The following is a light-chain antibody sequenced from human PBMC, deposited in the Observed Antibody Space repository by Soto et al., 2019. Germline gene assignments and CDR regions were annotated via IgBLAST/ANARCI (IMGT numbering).Light chain of an antibody. CDR2: GAS. CDR3: QQYNNWPLFT. CDR1: QSVSSN. J-gene: IGKJ3*01. Sequence: EIVMTQSPVTLSVSPGERATLSCRASQSVSSNLAWYQQTPGQAPRLLIYGASTRATGIPARFSGSGSGTEFTLTISSLQSEDFAVYYCQQYNNWPLFTFGPGTKVDIK. V-gene: IGKV3-15*01.